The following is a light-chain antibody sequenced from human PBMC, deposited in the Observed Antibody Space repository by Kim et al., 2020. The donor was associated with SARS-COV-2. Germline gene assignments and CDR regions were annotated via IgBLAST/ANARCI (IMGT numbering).Light chain of an antibody. V-gene: IGLV3-1*01. CDR2: EDS. CDR1: KLGDKN. Sequence: SYELTQPPSVSVSPGQTASITCSGDKLGDKNVCWYQQKPGQSPVLVFYEDSKRPSGIPERVSGSNSGNTATLTISGTQAMDEADYFCQAWDSSTVVFGGG. CDR3: QAWDSSTVV. J-gene: IGLJ2*01.